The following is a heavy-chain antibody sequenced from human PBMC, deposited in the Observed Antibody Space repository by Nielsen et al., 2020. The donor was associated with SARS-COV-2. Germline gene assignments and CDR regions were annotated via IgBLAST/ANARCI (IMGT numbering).Heavy chain of an antibody. J-gene: IGHJ2*01. CDR1: GFTISSYG. CDR3: ARNGHGGYDWSPRYFDL. V-gene: IGHV3-23*01. Sequence: GESLKISCAASGFTISSYGMSWVRQVSGKGLEWLSEIRNRGGRTRYADSVKGRFTISRDNPKNSLYLQMNSLRAEDTAVYYCARNGHGGYDWSPRYFDLWGRGTLVTVSS. D-gene: IGHD5-12*01. CDR2: IRNRGGRT.